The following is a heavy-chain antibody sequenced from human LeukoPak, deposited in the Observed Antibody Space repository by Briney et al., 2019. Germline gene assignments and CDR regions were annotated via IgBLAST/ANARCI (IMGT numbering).Heavy chain of an antibody. D-gene: IGHD3-22*01. CDR3: AKYLGVVVITSFDY. V-gene: IGHV3-23*01. CDR2: ISGSGGST. J-gene: IGHJ4*02. CDR1: GFTFSSYG. Sequence: PGGSLRLSCAASGFTFSSYGMSWVRQAPGKGLEWVSAISGSGGSTYYADSGKGRFTISRDNSKKTLYMQINSLRAEDTAVYYCAKYLGVVVITSFDYWGQGTLVTVSS.